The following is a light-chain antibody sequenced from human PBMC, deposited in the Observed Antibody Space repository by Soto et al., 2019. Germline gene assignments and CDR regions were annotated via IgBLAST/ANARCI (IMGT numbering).Light chain of an antibody. Sequence: QSALTQPPSVSGSPGQSVTISCTGTSSDVGSYNRVSWYKQPPGTAPKVMIYDVSYRPSGVPDRFSGSKSGNTASLTISGLQAEDESDYYCSSYTSSSTYVFGTGTKLTVL. CDR1: SSDVGSYNR. CDR2: DVS. V-gene: IGLV2-18*02. CDR3: SSYTSSSTYV. J-gene: IGLJ1*01.